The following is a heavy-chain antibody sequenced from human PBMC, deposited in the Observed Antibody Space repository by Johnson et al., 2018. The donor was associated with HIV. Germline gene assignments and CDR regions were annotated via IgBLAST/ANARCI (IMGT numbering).Heavy chain of an antibody. D-gene: IGHD5-24*01. CDR2: ISNNGGST. Sequence: VQLVESGGGLVQPGGSLRLSCVGSGFTFSNYALHWVRQAPGKGLEHVSAISNNGGSTHYASSVQGRFTISRDNSKNTLYLQMGSLRDEDMAVYYCARACRDGYTCDAFDIWGQGTMVTVSS. CDR3: ARACRDGYTCDAFDI. CDR1: GFTFSNYA. J-gene: IGHJ3*02. V-gene: IGHV3-64*01.